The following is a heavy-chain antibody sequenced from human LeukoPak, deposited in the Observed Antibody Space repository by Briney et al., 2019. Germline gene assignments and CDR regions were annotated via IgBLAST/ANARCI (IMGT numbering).Heavy chain of an antibody. V-gene: IGHV4-59*01. D-gene: IGHD6-13*01. J-gene: IGHJ3*02. CDR2: IYYSGST. CDR1: GGSISSYY. Sequence: PSETLSLTCTVSGGSISSYYWSWIRQPPGKGLEWIGYIYYSGSTNYNPSLKSRVTISVDASKNQFSLKLSSVTAADTAVYYCARDGPGSSWYGNDAFDIWGQGTMVTVSS. CDR3: ARDGPGSSWYGNDAFDI.